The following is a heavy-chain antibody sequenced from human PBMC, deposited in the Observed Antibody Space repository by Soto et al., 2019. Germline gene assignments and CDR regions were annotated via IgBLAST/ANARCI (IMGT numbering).Heavy chain of an antibody. CDR2: INPSGGST. V-gene: IGHV1-46*03. Sequence: QVQLVQSGAEVKKPGASVKVSCKASGYTFTIYYMHWVRQAPGQGLEWMGIINPSGGSTSYAQKFQGRINMTRDTYTSTVYMELSSLRSEDTAVYYCARDREGRYSYGRFQPWGQGTLVTVSS. J-gene: IGHJ1*01. CDR1: GYTFTIYY. D-gene: IGHD5-18*01. CDR3: ARDREGRYSYGRFQP.